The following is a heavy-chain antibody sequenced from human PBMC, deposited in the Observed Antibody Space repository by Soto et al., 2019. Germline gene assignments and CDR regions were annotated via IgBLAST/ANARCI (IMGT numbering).Heavy chain of an antibody. Sequence: QVQLEQSGAEVKTPGASVKVSCKTSGYTFTSSSISWVRQAPGQGLEWMGWISAYNGQINYAQKFQGRVTMTTDTATSTAYMELRSLRPDDTAVYYCAKIAADGYHLVSWCQGTRVTVHS. D-gene: IGHD5-12*01. V-gene: IGHV1-18*01. J-gene: IGHJ5*02. CDR1: GYTFTSSS. CDR2: ISAYNGQI. CDR3: AKIAADGYHLVS.